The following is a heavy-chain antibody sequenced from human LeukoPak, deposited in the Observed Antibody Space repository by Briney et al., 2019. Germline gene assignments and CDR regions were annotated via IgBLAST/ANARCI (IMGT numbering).Heavy chain of an antibody. CDR2: MNPNSGNT. CDR1: GYTFTSYD. CDR3: ARMSYYDRRGDNWFDP. J-gene: IGHJ5*02. V-gene: IGHV1-8*01. Sequence: ASVKVSCMASGYTFTSYDINWVRQATGQGLEWMGWMNPNSGNTGYAQKFQGRVTMTRDTSISTAYMELSSLRSEDTAVYYCARMSYYDRRGDNWFDPWGQGTLVIVSS. D-gene: IGHD3-22*01.